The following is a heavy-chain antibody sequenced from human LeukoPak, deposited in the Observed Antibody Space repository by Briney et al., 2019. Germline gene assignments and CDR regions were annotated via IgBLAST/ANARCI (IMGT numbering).Heavy chain of an antibody. Sequence: ASVKVSCKASGYTFTSYDINLVREATGQGLEWMGWMNPNSGNTGYAQKFQGRVTMTRNTSISTAYMELSSLRSEDTAVYYSARGVRHCSGGSCYVYYMAVSGEGTTVTVSS. CDR3: ARGVRHCSGGSCYVYYMAV. D-gene: IGHD2-15*01. J-gene: IGHJ6*03. CDR1: GYTFTSYD. V-gene: IGHV1-8*01. CDR2: MNPNSGNT.